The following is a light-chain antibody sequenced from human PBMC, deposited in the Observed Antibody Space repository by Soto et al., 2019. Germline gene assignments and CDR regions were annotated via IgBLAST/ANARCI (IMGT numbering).Light chain of an antibody. CDR1: QSISDN. CDR2: GAS. V-gene: IGKV3-20*01. Sequence: EIVLTQSPATLSLSPGERATLTCGASQSISDNLAWYQQKPGQAPRLLIYGASTRATGIPARFSGSGSGTDFTLTISRLEPEDFAVYYCQQYGSSGTFGQGTKVDIK. J-gene: IGKJ1*01. CDR3: QQYGSSGT.